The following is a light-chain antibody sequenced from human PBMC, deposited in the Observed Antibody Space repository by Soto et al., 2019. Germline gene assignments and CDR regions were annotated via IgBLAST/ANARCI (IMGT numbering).Light chain of an antibody. V-gene: IGLV2-8*01. CDR3: SSYAGTNNLLYV. CDR2: EVS. J-gene: IGLJ1*01. CDR1: SSDVGAYNY. Sequence: QSALTQPPSASGSPGQSVTISCSGTSSDVGAYNYVSWYQQHPGKAPRLLIYEVSQRSSGVPDRFSGSKSANTASLTVSGLQPEDEADYYCSSYAGTNNLLYVFGTGTKVTVL.